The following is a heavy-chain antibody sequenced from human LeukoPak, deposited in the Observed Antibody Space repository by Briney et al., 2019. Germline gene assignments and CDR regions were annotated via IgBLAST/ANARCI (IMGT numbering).Heavy chain of an antibody. CDR3: ARGPSRTYDYYDSSGYYGY. CDR1: GFTFSSYG. CDR2: IYSGGST. Sequence: GGSLRLSCAASGFTFSSYGMHWVRQAPGKGLEWVSVIYSGGSTYYADSVKGRFTMSRDNSKNTLYLQMNSLRAEDTAVYYCARGPSRTYDYYDSSGYYGYWGQGTLVTVSS. J-gene: IGHJ1*01. V-gene: IGHV3-66*01. D-gene: IGHD3-22*01.